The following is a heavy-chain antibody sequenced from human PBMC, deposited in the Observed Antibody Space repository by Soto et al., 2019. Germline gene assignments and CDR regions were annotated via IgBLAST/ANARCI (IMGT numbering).Heavy chain of an antibody. D-gene: IGHD2-2*01. J-gene: IGHJ6*02. CDR3: ARIISAAKFVHYYYGMDV. V-gene: IGHV4-34*01. CDR1: GGSFSGYY. CDR2: INHSGST. Sequence: PSETLSLTCAVYGGSFSGYYWSWIRQPPGKGLEWIGEINHSGSTNYNPSLKGRVTISVDTSKNQFSLKLSSVTAADTAVYYCARIISAAKFVHYYYGMDVWGQGTTVTVSS.